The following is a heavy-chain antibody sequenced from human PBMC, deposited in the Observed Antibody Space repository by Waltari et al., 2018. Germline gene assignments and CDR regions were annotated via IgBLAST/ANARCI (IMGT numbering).Heavy chain of an antibody. Sequence: QVQLQQWGAGLLKPSETLSLTCAVYGGSFSGYYWSWIRQPPGKGLEWIGEINHSGSTNYNPSLKSRVTISVDTSKNQFSLKLSSVTAADTSVYYCAVLIGYYYNWFDPWGQGTLVTVSS. CDR2: INHSGST. V-gene: IGHV4-34*01. J-gene: IGHJ5*02. CDR3: AVLIGYYYNWFDP. CDR1: GGSFSGYY. D-gene: IGHD3-3*01.